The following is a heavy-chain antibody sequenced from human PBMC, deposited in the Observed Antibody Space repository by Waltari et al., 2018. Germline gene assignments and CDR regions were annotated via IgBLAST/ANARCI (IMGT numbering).Heavy chain of an antibody. V-gene: IGHV1-69*04. CDR3: ARELDYGGNPD. Sequence: QVQLVQSGAEVKKPGSSVKVSCKASGGTFSSYPISWVRQAPGQGLEWMGRIIPILGIANYAQKFQGRGTITADKSTSTVYMELSSLRSEDTAVYYCARELDYGGNPDWGQGTLVTVSS. CDR1: GGTFSSYP. D-gene: IGHD4-17*01. J-gene: IGHJ4*02. CDR2: IIPILGIA.